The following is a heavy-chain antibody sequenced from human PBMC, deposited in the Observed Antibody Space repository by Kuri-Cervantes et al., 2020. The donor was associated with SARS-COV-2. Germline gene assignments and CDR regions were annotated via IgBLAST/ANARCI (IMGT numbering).Heavy chain of an antibody. CDR3: ATTFGGWFDP. J-gene: IGHJ5*02. CDR2: INPSGGST. V-gene: IGHV1-46*01. CDR1: GYTFTSYY. Sequence: ASVKVSCKASGYTFTSYYMHWVRQAPGQGLEWMGIINPSGGSTSYAQKFQGRVTMTEDTSTDTAYMELSSLRSEDTAVYYCATTFGGWFDPWGQGTLVTVSS. D-gene: IGHD1-1*01.